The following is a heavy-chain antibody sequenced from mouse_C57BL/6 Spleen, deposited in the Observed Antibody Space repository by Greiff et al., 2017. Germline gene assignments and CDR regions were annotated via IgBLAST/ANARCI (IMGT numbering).Heavy chain of an antibody. J-gene: IGHJ2*01. CDR1: GFNIKDYY. V-gene: IGHV14-1*01. D-gene: IGHD1-1*01. Sequence: EVQLQQSGAELVRPGASVKLSCTASGFNIKDYYMHWVKQRPEQGLEWIGRIDPEDGDTEYAPKFQGKATMTADPSSNTAYLQLSSLTSEDTAVYYCTTIYYYGSSSYWGQGTTLTVSS. CDR3: TTIYYYGSSSY. CDR2: IDPEDGDT.